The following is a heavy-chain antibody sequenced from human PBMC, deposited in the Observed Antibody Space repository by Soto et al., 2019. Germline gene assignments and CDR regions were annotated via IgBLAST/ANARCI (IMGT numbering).Heavy chain of an antibody. D-gene: IGHD2-15*01. Sequence: QLQLQESGPGLVKPSETLSLTCTVSGGSISSSSYYWGWIRQPPGKGLEWIGSIYYSGSTYYNPSRNSRVTISVDTSKNQFSLKLSSVTAADTAVYYCARHSREYCSGGSCYYYYYYMDVWGKGTTVTVSS. CDR2: IYYSGST. CDR3: ARHSREYCSGGSCYYYYYYMDV. V-gene: IGHV4-39*01. J-gene: IGHJ6*03. CDR1: GGSISSSSYY.